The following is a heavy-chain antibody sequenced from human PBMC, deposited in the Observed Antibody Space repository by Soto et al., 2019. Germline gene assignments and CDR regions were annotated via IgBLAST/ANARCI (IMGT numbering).Heavy chain of an antibody. CDR3: ASPAKPLYYYDGMDV. V-gene: IGHV1-69*12. D-gene: IGHD2-2*01. CDR2: IIPLCGTA. J-gene: IGHJ6*02. Sequence: QVQLVQSGAEVKKPGTSVKVSCKASGGTFSSYAISWVRQAPGQGLEWMGGIIPLCGTANYAQKSQGGVTITADESTSTAYMALGSLRSEDTAVYYCASPAKPLYYYDGMDVWGQWTTVTVSS. CDR1: GGTFSSYA.